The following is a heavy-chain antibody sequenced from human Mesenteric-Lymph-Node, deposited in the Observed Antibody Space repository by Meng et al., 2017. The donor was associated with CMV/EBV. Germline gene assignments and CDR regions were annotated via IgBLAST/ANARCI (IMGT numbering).Heavy chain of an antibody. Sequence: GESLKISCAASGFTFSSYAMHWVRQAPGKGLEWVALISYEGSDKFYADSVKGRFTISRDNSKNTLYLQMNSLRAEDTAVYYCAREQLVATFDYWGQGTLVTVSS. V-gene: IGHV3-30*14. CDR1: GFTFSSYA. CDR3: AREQLVATFDY. CDR2: ISYEGSDK. D-gene: IGHD6-6*01. J-gene: IGHJ4*02.